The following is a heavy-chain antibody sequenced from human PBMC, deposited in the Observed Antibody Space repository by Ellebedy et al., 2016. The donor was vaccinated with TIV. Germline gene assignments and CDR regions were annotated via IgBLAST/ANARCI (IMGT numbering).Heavy chain of an antibody. CDR2: ISFTADTI. CDR1: GFAFSSYN. J-gene: IGHJ6*02. CDR3: ARGLKQLVLGAYFYYGMDV. D-gene: IGHD6-13*01. V-gene: IGHV3-48*01. Sequence: GESLKISCVASGFAFSSYNMNWVRQAPGKGLEWLSYISFTADTIYYANSVKGRFTISRDNAKNSLYLQMHSLRGEDTAVYYCARGLKQLVLGAYFYYGMDVWGQGTTVTVSS.